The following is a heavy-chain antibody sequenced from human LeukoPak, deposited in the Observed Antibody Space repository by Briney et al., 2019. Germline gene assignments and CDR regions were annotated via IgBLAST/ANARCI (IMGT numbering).Heavy chain of an antibody. D-gene: IGHD3-22*01. Sequence: GASVKVSCKASGYTFTSYGISWVRQAPGQGLEWMGWISAYNGNTNYAQKFQGRVTITADEFTSTAYMELGSLTSEDTAVYYCARGLGDSSGYYFSDNWGQGTLVTVSS. CDR2: ISAYNGNT. CDR3: ARGLGDSSGYYFSDN. J-gene: IGHJ4*02. V-gene: IGHV1-18*01. CDR1: GYTFTSYG.